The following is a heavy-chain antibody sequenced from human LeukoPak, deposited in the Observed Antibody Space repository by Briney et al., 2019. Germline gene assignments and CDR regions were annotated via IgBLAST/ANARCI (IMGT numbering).Heavy chain of an antibody. CDR3: AKARIAAAGSWFPYYYYYYGMDV. Sequence: GGSLRLSCAASGFTFDDYAMHWVRQAPGKGLEWVSLISGDGGSTYYADSVKGRFTISRDNSKNSLYLQMNSLRTEDTALYYCAKARIAAAGSWFPYYYYYYGMDVWGQGTTVTVSS. D-gene: IGHD6-13*01. V-gene: IGHV3-43*02. CDR1: GFTFDDYA. CDR2: ISGDGGST. J-gene: IGHJ6*02.